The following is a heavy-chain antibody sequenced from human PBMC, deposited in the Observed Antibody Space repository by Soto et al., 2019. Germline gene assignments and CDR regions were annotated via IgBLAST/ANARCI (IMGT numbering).Heavy chain of an antibody. V-gene: IGHV3-30-3*01. CDR3: ARSRNGAVPDSINF. J-gene: IGHJ4*02. D-gene: IGHD2-8*01. CDR1: GFTFSRYA. CDR2: ISRDGSSK. Sequence: GGSLRLSCAASGFTFSRYAMHWVRQAPGEGLEWVAVISRDGSSKYYGASVKGRFTVSRDNSNNTLYLSMTSLRPDDTAVFYCARSRNGAVPDSINFWGQGTLVTVSS.